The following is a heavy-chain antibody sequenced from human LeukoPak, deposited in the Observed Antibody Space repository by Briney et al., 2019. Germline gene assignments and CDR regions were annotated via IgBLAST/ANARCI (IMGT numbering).Heavy chain of an antibody. Sequence: ASVKVSCKASGYTFTGYYMHWVRQAPGQGLEWMGWINPNSGGTNYAQKFQGRVTMTRDTSISTAYMELSRLRSDDTAVYYCARDDGAAAGTIDYWGQGTLVTVSS. D-gene: IGHD6-13*01. V-gene: IGHV1-2*02. CDR2: INPNSGGT. J-gene: IGHJ4*02. CDR1: GYTFTGYY. CDR3: ARDDGAAAGTIDY.